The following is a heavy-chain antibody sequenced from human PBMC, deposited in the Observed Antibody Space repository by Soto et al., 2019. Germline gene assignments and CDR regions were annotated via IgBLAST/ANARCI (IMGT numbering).Heavy chain of an antibody. V-gene: IGHV4-39*01. Sequence: SETLSITCTVFCGSISNSSYYWGCFRQPPGKGLEWIGSIYYSGSTYYNPSLKSRVTISVDTSKNQFSLKLSSVTAADTAVYYCARRNPAIYISDHWGQGTLVTVS. D-gene: IGHD3-3*01. CDR1: CGSISNSSYY. CDR3: ARRNPAIYISDH. J-gene: IGHJ4*02. CDR2: IYYSGST.